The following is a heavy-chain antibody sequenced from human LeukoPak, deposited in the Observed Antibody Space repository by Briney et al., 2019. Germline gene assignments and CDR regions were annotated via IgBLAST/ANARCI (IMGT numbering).Heavy chain of an antibody. V-gene: IGHV4-59*01. CDR3: ARAGWLQSKRIQHWYFDL. J-gene: IGHJ2*01. D-gene: IGHD5-24*01. CDR2: IYYSGGT. CDR1: GGAISSYY. Sequence: SETLSLTCTVSGGAISSYYWSWIRQPPGKGLEWIGYIYYSGGTNYNPSLKSRVTISVDTSKNQFSLKLSSVTAADTAVYYCARAGWLQSKRIQHWYFDLWGRGTLVTVSS.